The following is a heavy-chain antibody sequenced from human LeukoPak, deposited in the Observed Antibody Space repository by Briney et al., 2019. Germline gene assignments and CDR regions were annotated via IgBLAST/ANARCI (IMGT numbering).Heavy chain of an antibody. V-gene: IGHV4-59*01. D-gene: IGHD5/OR15-5a*01. CDR3: ARVSVVYGMDV. CDR1: GGSISSDY. J-gene: IGHJ6*02. Sequence: SETLSLTCSVSGGSISSDYWAWIRQPPGKGLEWIGYTYYTGSTNYNPSLKSRVTISLATSKNQFSLKLSPVTAADTAVYYCARVSVVYGMDVWGQGTTVTVSS. CDR2: TYYTGST.